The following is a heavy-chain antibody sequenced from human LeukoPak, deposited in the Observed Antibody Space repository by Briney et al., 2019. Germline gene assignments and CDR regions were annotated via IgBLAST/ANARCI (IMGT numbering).Heavy chain of an antibody. CDR2: INHSGST. CDR3: ARGGFIVVVVAATHTYNWFDP. CDR1: GGSFSGYY. Sequence: SETLSLTCAVYGGSFSGYYWSWIRQPPGKELEWIGEINHSGSTNYNPSLKSRVTISVDTSKNQFSLKLSSVTAADTAVYYCARGGFIVVVVAATHTYNWFDPWGQGTLVTVSS. D-gene: IGHD2-15*01. V-gene: IGHV4-34*01. J-gene: IGHJ5*02.